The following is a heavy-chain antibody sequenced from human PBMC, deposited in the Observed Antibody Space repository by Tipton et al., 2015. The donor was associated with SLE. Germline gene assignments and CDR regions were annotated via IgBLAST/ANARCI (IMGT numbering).Heavy chain of an antibody. CDR1: GGSISSSSYY. CDR3: ASGTLEWSHEPDY. V-gene: IGHV4-39*07. J-gene: IGHJ4*02. Sequence: TLSLTCTVSGGSISSSSYYWGWIRQAPGKGLEWIGVIFYTGNTYYNPSLKSRVTISVDTSKNQFSLRLSSVTAADTAMFYCASGTLEWSHEPDYWGQGTLVTVSS. D-gene: IGHD3-3*01. CDR2: IFYTGNT.